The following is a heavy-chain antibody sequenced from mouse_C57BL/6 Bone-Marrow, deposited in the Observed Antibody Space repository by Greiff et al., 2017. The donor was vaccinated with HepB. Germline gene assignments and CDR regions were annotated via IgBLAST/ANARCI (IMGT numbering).Heavy chain of an antibody. CDR2: INPSSGYT. Sequence: QVQLKESGAELARPGASVKMSCKASGYTFTSYTMHWVNQRPGQGLEWIGYINPSSGYTKYNQKFKDKATLTADKSSSTAYMQLSSLTSEDSAVYYCARWRGYDYWGQGTTLTVSS. D-gene: IGHD2-2*01. CDR1: GYTFTSYT. CDR3: ARWRGYDY. V-gene: IGHV1-4*01. J-gene: IGHJ2*01.